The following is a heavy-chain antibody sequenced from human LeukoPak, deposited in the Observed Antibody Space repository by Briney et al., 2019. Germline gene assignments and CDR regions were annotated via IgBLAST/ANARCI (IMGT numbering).Heavy chain of an antibody. J-gene: IGHJ4*02. V-gene: IGHV1-8*01. CDR2: MNPNRGNT. D-gene: IGHD6-19*01. Sequence: ASVKVSCKASGYTFTSYDMNWVRQATGQGREWMVWMNPNRGNTGYAQKFQGRVTMTRNTSISTAYMELSSLRSEDTAVYYCATMAVAGTRGLDYWGQGTLVTVSS. CDR3: ATMAVAGTRGLDY. CDR1: GYTFTSYD.